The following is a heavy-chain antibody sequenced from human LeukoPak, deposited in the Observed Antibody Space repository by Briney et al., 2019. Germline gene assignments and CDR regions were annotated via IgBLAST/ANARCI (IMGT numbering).Heavy chain of an antibody. Sequence: GASVKVSCKASGGTFSSYDISWVRQAPGQGLEWMGGIIPIFGTANYAQKFQGRVTITADKSTSTAYMELSSLRSEDTAVYYCARGGSHGGRWIHDAFDIWGQGTMVTVSS. CDR3: ARGGSHGGRWIHDAFDI. D-gene: IGHD5-18*01. J-gene: IGHJ3*02. CDR2: IIPIFGTA. CDR1: GGTFSSYD. V-gene: IGHV1-69*06.